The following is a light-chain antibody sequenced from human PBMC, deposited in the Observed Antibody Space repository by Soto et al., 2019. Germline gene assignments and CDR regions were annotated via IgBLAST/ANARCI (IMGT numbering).Light chain of an antibody. Sequence: QSALAQPASVSGSPGQSITISCTGTSNDIGLYNYVSWYQQHPGKAPKLIIYVVSSRPSGISNRFSASKSGNTASLTISGLQAEDEADYYCASYARGSTLVAFGGGTKLTVL. CDR2: VVS. CDR1: SNDIGLYNY. CDR3: ASYARGSTLVA. V-gene: IGLV2-14*01. J-gene: IGLJ2*01.